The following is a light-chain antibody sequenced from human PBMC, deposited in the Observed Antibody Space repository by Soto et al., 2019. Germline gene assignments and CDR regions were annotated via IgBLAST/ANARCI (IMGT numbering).Light chain of an antibody. J-gene: IGKJ4*01. CDR2: QTS. Sequence: EIVLTQSPATLSSFPGDRVTLSCRASQYINTRLAWYQHRPGQAPRLLIYQTSIRAAGIPARFSASGSGTDFTLTISSLEPEDFAVYYCQQRSKWPLTFGGGTKVDIK. CDR1: QYINTR. CDR3: QQRSKWPLT. V-gene: IGKV3-11*01.